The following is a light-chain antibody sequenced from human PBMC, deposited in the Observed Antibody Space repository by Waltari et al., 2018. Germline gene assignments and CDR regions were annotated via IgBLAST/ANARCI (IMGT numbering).Light chain of an antibody. CDR3: QQLRSYPRIT. Sequence: IQLTQSPSSLSASVGDRVTITCRASQAISIYLAWYQQKPGKAPNLLIYAASTLQRGVPSRFIGSGSWTEFTLTISSLQPEDFATYYCQQLRSYPRITFGQGTRLDI. V-gene: IGKV1-9*01. CDR2: AAS. CDR1: QAISIY. J-gene: IGKJ5*01.